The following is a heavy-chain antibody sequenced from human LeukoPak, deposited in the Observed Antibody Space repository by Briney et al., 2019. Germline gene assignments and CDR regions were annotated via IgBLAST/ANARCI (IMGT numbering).Heavy chain of an antibody. CDR1: GFTFSSYA. Sequence: PGGSLRLSCAASGFTFSSYAMSWVRQAPGKGLEWVSAISGSGGSTYYADSVKGRFTISRDNSKNTLYLQMNSLRAEDTAVYYCAKDPGRWQWLVPPDDAFDIWGQGTMVTVSS. CDR2: ISGSGGST. V-gene: IGHV3-23*01. J-gene: IGHJ3*02. CDR3: AKDPGRWQWLVPPDDAFDI. D-gene: IGHD6-19*01.